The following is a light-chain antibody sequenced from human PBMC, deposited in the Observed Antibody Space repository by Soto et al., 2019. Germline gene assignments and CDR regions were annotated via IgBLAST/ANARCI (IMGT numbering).Light chain of an antibody. CDR3: QQLERYPST. V-gene: IGKV1-5*03. CDR1: QRISTW. CDR2: KAS. Sequence: DIQMTQSPSPLSASVGDRVTITCRASQRISTWLAWYQQKPGKAPKLLIYKASTLKSGVPSRFSGSGSGTDFTLTISSLQPEDFATYYCQQLERYPSTFGGGTKVDIK. J-gene: IGKJ4*01.